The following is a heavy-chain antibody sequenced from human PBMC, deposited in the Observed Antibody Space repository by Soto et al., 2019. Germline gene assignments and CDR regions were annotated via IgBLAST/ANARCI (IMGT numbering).Heavy chain of an antibody. Sequence: SETLSLTCTVSGGCISSYYWSWIRQPPGKGLEWIGYIYYSGSTNYNPSLKSRVTISVDTSKNQFSLKLSSVTAADTAVYYCARGLISGYYLYDAFDIRGQGTMVTVS. D-gene: IGHD3-22*01. J-gene: IGHJ3*02. CDR1: GGCISSYY. CDR2: IYYSGST. CDR3: ARGLISGYYLYDAFDI. V-gene: IGHV4-59*13.